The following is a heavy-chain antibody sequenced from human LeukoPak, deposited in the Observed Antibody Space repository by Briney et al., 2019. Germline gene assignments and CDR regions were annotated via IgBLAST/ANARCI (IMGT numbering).Heavy chain of an antibody. CDR3: ASNYYGSGSYGFYFDY. V-gene: IGHV4-30-4*01. Sequence: SQTLFLTCTFSAGSISSGDYYWSWIRQPPGKGLEWIGYISYSGSTYHNPSLKSRVTISSDTSKNQFSLKLSSVIAADTAVYYCASNYYGSGSYGFYFDYWGQGTLVTVSS. CDR2: ISYSGST. D-gene: IGHD3-10*01. J-gene: IGHJ4*02. CDR1: AGSISSGDYY.